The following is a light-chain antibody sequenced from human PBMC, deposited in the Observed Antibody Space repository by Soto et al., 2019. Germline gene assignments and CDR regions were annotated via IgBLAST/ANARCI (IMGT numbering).Light chain of an antibody. CDR3: QQYGSSPIT. V-gene: IGKV3-20*01. CDR2: GAS. CDR1: QSVSSSY. Sequence: EIVLTQSPCTLSLSPGERATLSCRAIQSVSSSYLAWYQQKPGQAPRLLIYGASSRATGIPDRFSGSGSVTDFTLTISRLEPEDFAVYYCQQYGSSPITFGPGTKVDIK. J-gene: IGKJ3*01.